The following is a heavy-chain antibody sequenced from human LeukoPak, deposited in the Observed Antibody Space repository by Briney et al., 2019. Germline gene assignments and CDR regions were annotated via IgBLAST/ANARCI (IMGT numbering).Heavy chain of an antibody. CDR3: AREGSRGGPSSFDY. J-gene: IGHJ4*02. CDR2: IIPIFGTA. D-gene: IGHD2-15*01. CDR1: GGTFSSYA. V-gene: IGHV1-69*13. Sequence: SVKVSCKASGGTFSSYAISWVRQAPGQGLEWMGGIIPIFGTANYAQKFQGRVTITADESTSTAYMELSSLRSEDTAVYYCAREGSRGGPSSFDYWGREPWSPSPQ.